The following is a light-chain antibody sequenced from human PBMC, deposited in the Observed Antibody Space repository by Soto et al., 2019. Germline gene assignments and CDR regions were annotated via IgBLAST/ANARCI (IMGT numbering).Light chain of an antibody. V-gene: IGKV3-11*01. CDR1: QIVMSNS. CDR2: AAS. Sequence: EMMLTQSPGTLSLSPGDRATLSCRASQIVMSNSLAWYQQKPGQPPRLLIYAASNRATGIPARFSGSGSGTDFTLTISSLEPEDFAVYYCQQRSNWPLTFGGGTKVDIK. CDR3: QQRSNWPLT. J-gene: IGKJ4*01.